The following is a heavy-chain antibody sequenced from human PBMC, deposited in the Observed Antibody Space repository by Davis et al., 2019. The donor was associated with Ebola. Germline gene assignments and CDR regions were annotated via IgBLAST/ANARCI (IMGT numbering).Heavy chain of an antibody. Sequence: GESLKISCAASGFTFNRYWMSWVRQAPGKGLQLVANIKEDGSEKYYVDSVKGRFTISRDNAKNSLYLQMNSLRAKDTAVYYCARVSVPAALVPIDYYAMDVWGQGTTVTVSS. J-gene: IGHJ6*02. CDR1: GFTFNRYW. V-gene: IGHV3-7*03. CDR3: ARVSVPAALVPIDYYAMDV. D-gene: IGHD2-2*01. CDR2: IKEDGSEK.